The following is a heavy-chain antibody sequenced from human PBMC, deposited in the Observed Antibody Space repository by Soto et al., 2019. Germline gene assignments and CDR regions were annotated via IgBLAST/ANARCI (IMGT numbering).Heavy chain of an antibody. D-gene: IGHD4-17*01. CDR1: GGSISSYY. Sequence: SETLSLTCTVSGGSISSYYWSWIRQPPGKGLEWIGYIYYSGSTNYNPSLKSRVTISVDTSKNQFSLKLSSVTAADTAVYYCARLLDYGDYVDYWGQGTLVTVSS. CDR3: ARLLDYGDYVDY. V-gene: IGHV4-59*08. CDR2: IYYSGST. J-gene: IGHJ4*02.